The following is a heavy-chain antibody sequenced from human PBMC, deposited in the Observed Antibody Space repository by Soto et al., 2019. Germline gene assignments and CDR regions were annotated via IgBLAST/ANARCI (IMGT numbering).Heavy chain of an antibody. CDR2: INPNGGST. CDR1: GYTFTSYY. Sequence: ASVKVSCKASGYTFTSYYMHWVRQAPGQGLEWMGIINPNGGSTSYAQKFQGRVTMTRDTSTTTVYMELRSLTSEDTAVYYCARDFTKSSSWPYYFDYWGQGTLVTVSS. V-gene: IGHV1-46*01. D-gene: IGHD6-13*01. J-gene: IGHJ4*02. CDR3: ARDFTKSSSWPYYFDY.